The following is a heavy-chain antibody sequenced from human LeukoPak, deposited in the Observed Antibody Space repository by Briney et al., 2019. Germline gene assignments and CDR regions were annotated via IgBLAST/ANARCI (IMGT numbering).Heavy chain of an antibody. D-gene: IGHD3-3*01. CDR2: ISAYNGNT. CDR1: GYTFTSYG. J-gene: IGHJ4*02. CDR3: ARDLRYYDFWSGYSRDKPMGY. Sequence: ASVKVSCKASGYTFTSYGISWVRQAPGQGLEWMGWISAYNGNTNYAQKLQGRVTMTTDTSTSTAYMELRSLRSDDTAVYYCARDLRYYDFWSGYSRDKPMGYWGQGTLVTVSS. V-gene: IGHV1-18*01.